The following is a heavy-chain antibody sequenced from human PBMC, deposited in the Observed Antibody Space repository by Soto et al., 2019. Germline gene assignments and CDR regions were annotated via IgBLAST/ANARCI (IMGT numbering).Heavy chain of an antibody. Sequence: PSKTLSLTCAVYGGSFSGYYWHWIRQPPGKALEWIGEIDHSGYTNYNPSLKSRVTISVDTSKNQFSLRLTSVTAADTAAYYCARVRDCFDLWGQGTLVTVSS. D-gene: IGHD3-3*01. CDR1: GGSFSGYY. CDR3: ARVRDCFDL. V-gene: IGHV4-34*01. J-gene: IGHJ5*02. CDR2: IDHSGYT.